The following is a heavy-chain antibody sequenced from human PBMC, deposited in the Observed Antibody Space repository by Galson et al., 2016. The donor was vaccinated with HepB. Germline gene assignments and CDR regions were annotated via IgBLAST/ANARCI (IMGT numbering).Heavy chain of an antibody. CDR3: TSDNGPGFFGMDV. Sequence: SLRLSCAASGSTFSNAWMNWVRHIPGKGLEWVGRIKGKIDRATPDYTAPVKGRFTISRDDSKSTLYLQMNSLKTDDTAVYYCTSDNGPGFFGMDVWGPGTTITVSS. CDR2: IKGKIDRATP. D-gene: IGHD2-8*01. V-gene: IGHV3-15*07. J-gene: IGHJ6*02. CDR1: GSTFSNAW.